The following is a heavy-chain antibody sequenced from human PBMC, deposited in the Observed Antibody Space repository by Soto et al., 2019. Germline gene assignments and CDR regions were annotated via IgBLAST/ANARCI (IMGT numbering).Heavy chain of an antibody. D-gene: IGHD6-13*01. CDR1: GFTFRSFT. CDR2: ISSNSAYI. Sequence: WGSLRLSCXASGFTFRSFTMNWVRQAPGKGLEWVSTISSNSAYIYYTDALRGRFTISRDNAKNSLHLQMNSLRAEDTAVYYCTRDASRDSSARGWFDPWGPGTLVTVSS. J-gene: IGHJ5*02. CDR3: TRDASRDSSARGWFDP. V-gene: IGHV3-21*01.